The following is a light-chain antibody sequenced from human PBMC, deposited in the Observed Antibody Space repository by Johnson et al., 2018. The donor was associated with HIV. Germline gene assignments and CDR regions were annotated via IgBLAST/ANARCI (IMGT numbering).Light chain of an antibody. J-gene: IGLJ1*01. CDR3: GTWDTRLSVLYV. CDR2: DTD. Sequence: QSVLTQPPSVSAAPGQKVTVSCSGSSSNIGNNFVSWYQQVPGTAPKLLIYDTDKRPSGIPDRFSGSKSGTSATLGITGLQTGDEADYYCGTWDTRLSVLYVCGSGTKVTFL. V-gene: IGLV1-51*01. CDR1: SSNIGNNF.